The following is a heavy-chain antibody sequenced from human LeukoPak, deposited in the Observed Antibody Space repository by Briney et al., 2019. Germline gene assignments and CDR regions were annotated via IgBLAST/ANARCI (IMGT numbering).Heavy chain of an antibody. J-gene: IGHJ5*02. Sequence: PSETLSLTCTVSGGSISSHYWSWIRQPPGKGLEWIGYIYHSGSTYYNPSLKSRVTISVDRSKNQFSLKLSSVTAADTAVYYCARVGQWFGPWGQGTLVTVSS. V-gene: IGHV4-4*09. CDR2: IYHSGST. CDR3: ARVGQWFGP. D-gene: IGHD1-26*01. CDR1: GGSISSHY.